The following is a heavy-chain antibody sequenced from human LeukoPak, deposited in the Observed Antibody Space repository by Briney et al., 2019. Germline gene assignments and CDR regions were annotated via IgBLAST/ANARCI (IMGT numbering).Heavy chain of an antibody. CDR3: ARDPHGGGLGDGFDI. CDR2: IYYTGST. J-gene: IGHJ3*02. Sequence: SETLSLTCTVSGGSVSSGSYYWSWIRQPPGKGLGWIGYIYYTGSTYYNPSRKSRVTISVDTSKNQFSLKLSSVTAADTAVYYCARDPHGGGLGDGFDIWGQGTMVTVSS. CDR1: GGSVSSGSYY. V-gene: IGHV4-30-4*01. D-gene: IGHD3-16*01.